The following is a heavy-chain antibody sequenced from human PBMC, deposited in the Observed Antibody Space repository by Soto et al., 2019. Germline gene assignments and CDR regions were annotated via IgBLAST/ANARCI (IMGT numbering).Heavy chain of an antibody. CDR2: ISGSSTI. V-gene: IGHV3-48*02. CDR1: GFTFSSYS. J-gene: IGHJ6*02. D-gene: IGHD3-16*01. Sequence: EVQLVESGGGLVQPGGSLRVSCAASGFTFSSYSINWVRQAPGKGLEWVSYISGSSTIYYADSVKGRFTISRDNAKNSLYLQMNSLRDEDTAVYYCARVGMGLLGMDVWGQGTKVTVSS. CDR3: ARVGMGLLGMDV.